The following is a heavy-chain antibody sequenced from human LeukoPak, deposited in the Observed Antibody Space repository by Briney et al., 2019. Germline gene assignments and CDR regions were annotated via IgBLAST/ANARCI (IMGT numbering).Heavy chain of an antibody. Sequence: GGSLRLSCAASGFTFSSYGMHWVRQAPGKGLEWVAVISYDGSNKYYADSVKGRFTISRDNSKNTLYLQMNSLRAEDTAVYYCAKQQQLVPSAFDIWGQGTMVTVSS. CDR3: AKQQQLVPSAFDI. CDR1: GFTFSSYG. J-gene: IGHJ3*02. D-gene: IGHD6-13*01. CDR2: ISYDGSNK. V-gene: IGHV3-30*18.